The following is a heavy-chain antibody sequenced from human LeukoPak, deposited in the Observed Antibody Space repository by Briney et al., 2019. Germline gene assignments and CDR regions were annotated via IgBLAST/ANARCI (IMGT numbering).Heavy chain of an antibody. D-gene: IGHD1-7*01. J-gene: IGHJ3*02. CDR1: GYSISSGYY. CDR3: ARDGTATSGDAFNI. Sequence: PSETLSLTCDVSGYSISSGYYWGWIRQPPGKGLEWIGRLSHGWSTFYNPSLKTRVTMSVDTSRSQFSLNLAPVTAADTAIYYCARDGTATSGDAFNIWGQGTTVIVSS. CDR2: LSHGWST. V-gene: IGHV4-38-2*02.